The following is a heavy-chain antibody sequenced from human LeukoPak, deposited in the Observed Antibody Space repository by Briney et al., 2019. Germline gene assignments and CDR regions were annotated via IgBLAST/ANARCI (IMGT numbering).Heavy chain of an antibody. CDR2: MNLNSGNR. D-gene: IGHD2-2*01. CDR1: GYTFTSCG. V-gene: IGHV1-8*03. J-gene: IGHJ6*03. Sequence: ASGKVSCKASGYTFTSCGINWVRQATGQGLEWMGWMNLNSGNRGYEQKFKGRVTITRNTSISTAYMQLPSLRSEDTAVYYCARGREGCSSRSGYCEYYYYYMDVWGKGPTVTVSS. CDR3: ARGREGCSSRSGYCEYYYYYMDV.